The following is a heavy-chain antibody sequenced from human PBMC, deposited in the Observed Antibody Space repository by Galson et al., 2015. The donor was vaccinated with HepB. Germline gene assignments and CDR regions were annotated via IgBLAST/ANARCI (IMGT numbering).Heavy chain of an antibody. CDR2: INTANGNT. CDR3: ARDGSPHPHPLHPHIAAAGTSPYFDL. V-gene: IGHV1-3*04. D-gene: IGHD6-13*01. J-gene: IGHJ4*02. Sequence: SVKVSCKVSGYTFNTYALNWVRQAPGQGLEWMGWINTANGNTKYSEKFQGRVTLTRDTSTTTVYMEFTSLTSGDTALYYCARDGSPHPHPLHPHIAAAGTSPYFDLWGQGTLITVSS. CDR1: GYTFNTYA.